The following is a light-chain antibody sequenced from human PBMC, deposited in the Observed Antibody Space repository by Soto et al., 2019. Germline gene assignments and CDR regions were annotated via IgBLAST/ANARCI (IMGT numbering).Light chain of an antibody. J-gene: IGKJ1*01. CDR2: GAS. Sequence: EVALAQAAVTLSLPSGQIATLPCRASQSGSSNLAWYQQKPGQAPRLLIYGASSRATGIPDRFSGSGSGTDSTLTISRLEPEDFAVYYCQQYGSSPAFGQGTKVDIK. CDR3: QQYGSSPA. CDR1: QSGSSN. V-gene: IGKV3-20*01.